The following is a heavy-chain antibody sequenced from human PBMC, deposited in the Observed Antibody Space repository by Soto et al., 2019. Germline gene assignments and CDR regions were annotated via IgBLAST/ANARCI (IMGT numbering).Heavy chain of an antibody. D-gene: IGHD3-10*01. CDR3: ARDSDTMVRGILPPRYYGMDV. CDR2: INPSGGST. CDR1: GYTFTSYY. V-gene: IGHV1-46*01. Sequence: ASVKVSCKASGYTFTSYYMHWVRQAPGQGLEWMGIINPSGGSTSYAQKFQGRVTMTRDTSTSTVYMELSSLRSEDTAVYYCARDSDTMVRGILPPRYYGMDVWGQGTTVTVSS. J-gene: IGHJ6*02.